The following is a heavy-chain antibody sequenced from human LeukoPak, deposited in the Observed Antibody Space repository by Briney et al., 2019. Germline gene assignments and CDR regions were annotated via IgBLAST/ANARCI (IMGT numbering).Heavy chain of an antibody. J-gene: IGHJ4*02. D-gene: IGHD2-15*01. Sequence: SQTLSLTCTVSGGSISSGGYYWSWIRQHPGKGLEWIGYIYYSGSTNYNPSLKSRVSISVDTFKNQFSLELSSVTAADTAVYYCAREIQTNCSGGNCYFYYFDYWGQGTLVTVSS. CDR1: GGSISSGGYY. V-gene: IGHV4-31*03. CDR3: AREIQTNCSGGNCYFYYFDY. CDR2: IYYSGST.